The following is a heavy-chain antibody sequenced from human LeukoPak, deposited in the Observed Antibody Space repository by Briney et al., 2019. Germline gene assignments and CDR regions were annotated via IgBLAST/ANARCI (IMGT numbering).Heavy chain of an antibody. V-gene: IGHV3-7*01. Sequence: GGSLRLSCAASRFTLSNYWMSWVRQAPGKGLEWVANIKQDGSETYYVDSVKGRFTISRDNAKNSLSLQVNSLRAEDTAVYYCARQRGSGCLDYWGQGTMVTVSS. D-gene: IGHD6-19*01. CDR3: ARQRGSGCLDY. CDR1: RFTLSNYW. J-gene: IGHJ4*02. CDR2: IKQDGSET.